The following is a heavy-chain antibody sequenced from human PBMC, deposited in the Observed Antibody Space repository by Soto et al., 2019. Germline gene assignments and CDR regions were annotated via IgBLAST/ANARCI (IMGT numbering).Heavy chain of an antibody. CDR1: GYSFTNHG. CDR3: ARGQSYSWYGKESGLDV. CDR2: ITAYNGNK. Sequence: ASVKVSCKASGYSFTNHGVTWVRQAPGQGLEWLGWITAYNGNKNYAQNVQGRVTLTTDTSTTTVYMELRSLTSDDTAVYYCARGQSYSWYGKESGLDVWGQGTTVTVSS. D-gene: IGHD3-10*01. J-gene: IGHJ6*02. V-gene: IGHV1-18*01.